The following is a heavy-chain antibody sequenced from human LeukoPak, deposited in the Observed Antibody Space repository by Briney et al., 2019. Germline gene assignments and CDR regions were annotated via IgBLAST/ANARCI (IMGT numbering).Heavy chain of an antibody. CDR2: IKQDGSEK. CDR1: GFTFSSYW. V-gene: IGHV3-7*01. J-gene: IGHJ4*02. CDR3: ARGTRIVVVPFADY. D-gene: IGHD2-2*01. Sequence: GGSLRLSCAASGFTFSSYWMSWVRQAPGKGLEWVANIKQDGSEKYYVGSVKGRFTISRDNAKNSLYLQMNSLRAEDTAVYYCARGTRIVVVPFADYWGQGTLVTVSS.